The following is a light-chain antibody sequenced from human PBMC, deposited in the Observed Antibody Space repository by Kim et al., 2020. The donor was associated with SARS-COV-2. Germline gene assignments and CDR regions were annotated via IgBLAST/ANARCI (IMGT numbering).Light chain of an antibody. J-gene: IGKJ2*01. CDR3: QQYDTDPSYT. CDR2: DAS. V-gene: IGKV1-33*01. CDR1: HDISNH. Sequence: GDRVTLTCQATHDISNHLNWYQQKPGKAPKLLIYDASKLETGVPSRFSGSGSGTDFTFTISSLQPEDFATYYCQQYDTDPSYTFGQGTKLEI.